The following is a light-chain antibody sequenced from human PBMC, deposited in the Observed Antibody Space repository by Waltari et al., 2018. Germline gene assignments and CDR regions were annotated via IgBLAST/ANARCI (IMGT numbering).Light chain of an antibody. Sequence: QSVLPQPPSVSGAPGQRVTISCTGSSANIGAGYDVHWYQQLPGTAPKLLVYGNNNRPSGVPDRFSGSKSGTSASLAITGLQAEDEADYYCQSYDSRLAVVFGGGTKVTVL. CDR3: QSYDSRLAVV. CDR1: SANIGAGYD. J-gene: IGLJ2*01. V-gene: IGLV1-40*01. CDR2: GNN.